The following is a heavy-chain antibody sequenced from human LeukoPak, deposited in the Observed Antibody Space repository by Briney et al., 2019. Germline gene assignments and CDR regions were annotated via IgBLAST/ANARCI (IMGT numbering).Heavy chain of an antibody. CDR2: INHSGST. CDR1: GGSFSGYY. J-gene: IGHJ5*02. D-gene: IGHD6-13*01. Sequence: SETLSLTCAVYGGSFSGYYWSWIRQPPGKGLEWVGEINHSGSTNYNPSLKSRVTISVDTSKNQFSLKLSSVTAADTAVYYCARGLSYSTRNWFDPWGQGTLVTVSS. V-gene: IGHV4-34*01. CDR3: ARGLSYSTRNWFDP.